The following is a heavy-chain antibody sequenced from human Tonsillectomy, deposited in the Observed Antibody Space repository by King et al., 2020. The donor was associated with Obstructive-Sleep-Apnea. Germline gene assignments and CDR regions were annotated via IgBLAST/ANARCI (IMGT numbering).Heavy chain of an antibody. CDR1: GGSISSSSYY. J-gene: IGHJ6*02. V-gene: IGHV4-39*07. CDR3: ARAPMVRGVIIRYYYYGMDV. CDR2: IYYSGST. Sequence: LPLQESGPGLVKPSETLSLTCTVSGGSISSSSYYWGWIRQPPGKGLEWIGSIYYSGSTYYNPSLKSRVTISVDTSKNQFSLKLSSVTAADTAVYYCARAPMVRGVIIRYYYYGMDVWGQGTTVTVSS. D-gene: IGHD3-10*01.